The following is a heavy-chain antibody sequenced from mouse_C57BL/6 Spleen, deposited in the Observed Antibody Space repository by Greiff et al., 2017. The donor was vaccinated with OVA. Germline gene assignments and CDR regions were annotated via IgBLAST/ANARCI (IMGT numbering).Heavy chain of an antibody. CDR3: ARGGYSNGVDY. CDR2: ISNGGGST. V-gene: IGHV5-12*01. D-gene: IGHD2-5*01. Sequence: EVNLVESGGGLVQPGGSLKLSCAASGFTFSDYYMYWVRQTPEKRLEWVAYISNGGGSTYYPDTVKGRFTISRDNAKNTLYLQMSRLKSEDTAMYYCARGGYSNGVDYWGQGTTLTVSS. CDR1: GFTFSDYY. J-gene: IGHJ2*01.